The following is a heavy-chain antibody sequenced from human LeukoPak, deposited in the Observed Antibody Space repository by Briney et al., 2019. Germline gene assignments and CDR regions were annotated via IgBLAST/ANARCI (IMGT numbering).Heavy chain of an antibody. Sequence: PSETLSLTCSVSGASITTTNFWWTWIRQSPGRGLEWIGYIHDRGSDKYNPALESRATLSVDTSKNQFSLKLSSVTAADTAVYYCARGSGSGSYYLSWGQGTLVTVSS. J-gene: IGHJ5*02. D-gene: IGHD3-10*01. V-gene: IGHV4-61*05. CDR1: GASITTTNFW. CDR3: ARGSGSGSYYLS. CDR2: IHDRGSD.